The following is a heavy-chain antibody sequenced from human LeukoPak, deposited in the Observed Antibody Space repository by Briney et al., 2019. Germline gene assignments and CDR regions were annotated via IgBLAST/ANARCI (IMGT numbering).Heavy chain of an antibody. J-gene: IGHJ4*02. CDR3: ARSTDGTTSSGWYVDY. CDR2: IYYSGST. D-gene: IGHD6-19*01. CDR1: GGSFSGYY. Sequence: SETLSLTCAVYGGSFSGYYWSWIRQPPGKGLEWIGTIYYSGSTYYNPSLKSRVTISIDTSKNQFSLRLSSVTAADTAVFYCARSTDGTTSSGWYVDYWGQGTLVTVSS. V-gene: IGHV4-34*01.